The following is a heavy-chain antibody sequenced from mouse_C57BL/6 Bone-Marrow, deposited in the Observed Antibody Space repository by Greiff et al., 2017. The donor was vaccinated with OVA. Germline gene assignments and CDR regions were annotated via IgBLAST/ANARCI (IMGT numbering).Heavy chain of an antibody. Sequence: QVQLQQPGAELVKPGASVKMSCKASGYTFTSYWITWVKQRPGQGLEWIGDIYPGSGSTNYNEKFKSKATLTVDTSSSTAYMQLSSLTSEDSAVYYCAREGYYGSSVDYWGQGTTLTVSS. D-gene: IGHD1-1*01. V-gene: IGHV1-55*01. CDR1: GYTFTSYW. J-gene: IGHJ2*01. CDR2: IYPGSGST. CDR3: AREGYYGSSVDY.